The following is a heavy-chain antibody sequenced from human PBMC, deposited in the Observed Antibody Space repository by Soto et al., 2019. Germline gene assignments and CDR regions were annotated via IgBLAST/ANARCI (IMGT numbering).Heavy chain of an antibody. J-gene: IGHJ4*02. CDR2: TSTFNGEA. V-gene: IGHV1-18*01. CDR3: ARDLDGSGSYFTDY. CDR1: GYSFTSTG. D-gene: IGHD3-10*01. Sequence: QVQLVQSGAEVKKPGASVKVSCKASGYSFTSTGICWVRQAPGQGPEWMGWTSTFNGEAKYALKLQGRVTMTTDTSTITAYMELRSLTSDDTAVYYCARDLDGSGSYFTDYWGQGTLVTVAS.